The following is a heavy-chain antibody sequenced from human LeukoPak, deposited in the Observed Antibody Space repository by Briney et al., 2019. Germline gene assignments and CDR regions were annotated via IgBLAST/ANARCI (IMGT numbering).Heavy chain of an antibody. CDR3: ARDSYYDSSGYYSSEYFQH. D-gene: IGHD3-22*01. CDR2: INPNSGGT. Sequence: SVKLSCKASGYTFTGYYMHWVRQAPGQGLEWMGWINPNSGGTNYAQKFQGRVTMTRDTSISTAYMELSRLRSDDTAVYYCARDSYYDSSGYYSSEYFQHWGQGTLVTDPS. V-gene: IGHV1-2*02. J-gene: IGHJ1*01. CDR1: GYTFTGYY.